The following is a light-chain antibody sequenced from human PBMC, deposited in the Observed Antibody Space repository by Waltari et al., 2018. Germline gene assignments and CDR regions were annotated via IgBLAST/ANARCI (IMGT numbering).Light chain of an antibody. CDR2: AAT. V-gene: IGKV1-39*01. CDR3: QQSYSIPLFA. CDR1: QSISYY. J-gene: IGKJ3*01. Sequence: DIQMTQSPPSLSASVGDRVTITCRASQSISYYLNWYQQKSGKAPKLLIYAATNLQSGVPSRFSGNGSGTDFTLTISSLQPEDFATYYCQQSYSIPLFAFGPGSRVDIK.